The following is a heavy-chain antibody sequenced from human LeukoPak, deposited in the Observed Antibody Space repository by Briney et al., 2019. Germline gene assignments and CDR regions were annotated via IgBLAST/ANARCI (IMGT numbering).Heavy chain of an antibody. V-gene: IGHV1-3*03. J-gene: IGHJ3*02. D-gene: IGHD3-22*01. CDR2: INAGNGNT. CDR3: ARAATYYYDSSGQDHDAFDI. Sequence: ASVKVSCKASGYTFTSYAMNWVRQAPGQRLEWIGWINAGNGNTKYSQEFQGRVTITRDTSASTAYMELSSLRSEDMAAYYCARAATYYYDSSGQDHDAFDIWAKGQWSPSLQ. CDR1: GYTFTSYA.